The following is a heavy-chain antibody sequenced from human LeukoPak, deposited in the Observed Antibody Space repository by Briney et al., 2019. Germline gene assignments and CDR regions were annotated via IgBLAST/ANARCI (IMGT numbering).Heavy chain of an antibody. Sequence: PGRSLRLSCTASGFTFGEYLMSWLRQAPGKGLEWVGFIRRSAYGGTTQYDASVKDRFIISRDDSKSVAYLQMNSLKTEDTAVYYCGRSYDVLTAYYPPVYWGQGTLVTVSS. J-gene: IGHJ4*02. CDR3: GRSYDVLTAYYPPVY. V-gene: IGHV3-49*03. CDR2: IRRSAYGGTT. D-gene: IGHD3-9*01. CDR1: GFTFGEYL.